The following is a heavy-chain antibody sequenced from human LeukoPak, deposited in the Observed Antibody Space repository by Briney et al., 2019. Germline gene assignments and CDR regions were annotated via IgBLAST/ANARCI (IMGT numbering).Heavy chain of an antibody. Sequence: AVSGCTFSNXGXXWXRXAPGKXXXXXXXMSXDGSKKYTHSVKGRFTISRDNSKKTLYLQMNSLRAEDTAVYYCAKTSLIYYGSGSHIPDSGYDYWGQGTLVTVSS. J-gene: IGHJ4*02. CDR3: AKTSLIYYGSGSHIPDSGYDY. CDR1: GCTFSNXG. D-gene: IGHD3-10*01. CDR2: MSXDGSKK. V-gene: IGHV3-30*18.